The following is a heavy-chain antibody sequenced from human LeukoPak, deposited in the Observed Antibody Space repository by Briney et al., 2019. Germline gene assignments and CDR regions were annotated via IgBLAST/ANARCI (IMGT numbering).Heavy chain of an antibody. J-gene: IGHJ4*02. V-gene: IGHV3-30*04. CDR1: AFTFSSYA. CDR3: ARRHSSSRYVDY. D-gene: IGHD6-13*01. Sequence: GGSLRLSCAASAFTFSSYAMHWVRQAPGKGLEWVAVISYDGSNKYYADSVKGRFTISRDNSKNTLYLQMNSLRAEDTAVYYCARRHSSSRYVDYWGQGTLVTVSS. CDR2: ISYDGSNK.